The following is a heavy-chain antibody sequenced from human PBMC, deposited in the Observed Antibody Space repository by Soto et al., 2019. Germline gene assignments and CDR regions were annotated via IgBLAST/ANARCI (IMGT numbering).Heavy chain of an antibody. V-gene: IGHV3-7*03. CDR2: IKQDGSEK. J-gene: IGHJ4*02. CDR3: ARDLTADWLCDY. D-gene: IGHD3-9*01. CDR1: GFTFSSYW. Sequence: GESLKISCAASGFTFSSYWMSWVRQAPGKGLEWVANIKQDGSEKYYVDSVKGRFTISRDNAKNSLYLQMNSLRAEDTAVYYCARDLTADWLCDYWGQGTLVTVSS.